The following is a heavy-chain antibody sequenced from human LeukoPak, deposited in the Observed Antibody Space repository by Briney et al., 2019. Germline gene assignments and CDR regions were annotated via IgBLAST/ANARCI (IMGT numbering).Heavy chain of an antibody. V-gene: IGHV3-74*01. CDR2: INGDGSST. CDR1: GFTFSTYW. D-gene: IGHD3-9*01. CDR3: ARTMTGAFFDY. Sequence: PGGFLRLSCAASGFTFSTYWIHWVCQAPGKGLVWVSHINGDGSSTSYADSVKGRFAISRNNAKNTLYLQMNSLRAEDTAVYYCARTMTGAFFDYWGQGALVTVSS. J-gene: IGHJ4*02.